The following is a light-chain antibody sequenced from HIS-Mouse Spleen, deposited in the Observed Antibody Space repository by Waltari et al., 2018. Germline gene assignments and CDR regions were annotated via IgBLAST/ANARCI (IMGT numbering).Light chain of an antibody. CDR1: QSVSSSY. V-gene: IGKV3-20*01. CDR3: QQYGSSPPVT. J-gene: IGKJ4*01. Sequence: QSPGTLSLSPGERATLSCRASQSVSSSYLAWYQQKPGQAPRLLIYGASSRATGIPDRFSGSGSGTDFTLTISRLEPEDFAVYYCQQYGSSPPVTFGGGTKVEIK. CDR2: GAS.